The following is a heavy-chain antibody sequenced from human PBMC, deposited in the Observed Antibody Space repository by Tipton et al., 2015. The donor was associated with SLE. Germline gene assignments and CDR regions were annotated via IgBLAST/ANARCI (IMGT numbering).Heavy chain of an antibody. J-gene: IGHJ4*02. Sequence: GSLRLFCAASGFTFSSYLMSWVRQAPGKGLEWVANIKQDGSEKYYVDSVKGRFTISRDNAKNSLYLQMNSLRAEDTAVYYCASTPRILEWSDFDYWGQGTLVTVSS. CDR2: IKQDGSEK. V-gene: IGHV3-7*01. CDR1: GFTFSSYL. CDR3: ASTPRILEWSDFDY. D-gene: IGHD3-3*01.